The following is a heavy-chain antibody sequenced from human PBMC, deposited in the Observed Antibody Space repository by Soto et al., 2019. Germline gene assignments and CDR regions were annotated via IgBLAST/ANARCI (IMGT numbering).Heavy chain of an antibody. CDR2: IYYSGST. Sequence: PSETLSLTCTVSGGSISSSSYYWGWIRQPPGKGLEWIGSIYYSGSTYYNPSLKSRVTISVDTSKNQFSLKLSSVTAADTAVYYCARGDGYKTLDYWGQGTLVTVS. CDR1: GGSISSSSYY. J-gene: IGHJ4*02. V-gene: IGHV4-39*01. CDR3: ARGDGYKTLDY. D-gene: IGHD5-12*01.